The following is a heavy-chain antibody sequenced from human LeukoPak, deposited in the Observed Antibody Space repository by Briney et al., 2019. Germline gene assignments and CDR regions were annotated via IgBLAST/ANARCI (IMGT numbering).Heavy chain of an antibody. V-gene: IGHV3-21*01. CDR3: ARDPGYSGYDYVPEISYGDY. Sequence: GGSLRLSCAASGFTFSSYSMNWVRQDPGKGLELVSSISSSSSYIYYEDSVKGRFTISRDNAKNSLYLQMNSLRAEDTAVDYCARDPGYSGYDYVPEISYGDYWGQRTLVTVSS. J-gene: IGHJ4*02. D-gene: IGHD5-12*01. CDR2: ISSSSSYI. CDR1: GFTFSSYS.